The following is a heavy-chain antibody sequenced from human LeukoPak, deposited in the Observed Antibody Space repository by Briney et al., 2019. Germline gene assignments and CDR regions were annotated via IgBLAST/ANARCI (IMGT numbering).Heavy chain of an antibody. V-gene: IGHV1-18*01. CDR2: ISAYNGNT. Sequence: ASVKVSCKASGYTFTSYGISWVLQAPGQGLEWMGWISAYNGNTNYAQKLQGRVTMTTDTSTSTAYMELRSLRSDDTAVYYCARELRRAYYYDSSGYSRPDYWGQGTLVTVSS. CDR1: GYTFTSYG. D-gene: IGHD3-22*01. J-gene: IGHJ4*02. CDR3: ARELRRAYYYDSSGYSRPDY.